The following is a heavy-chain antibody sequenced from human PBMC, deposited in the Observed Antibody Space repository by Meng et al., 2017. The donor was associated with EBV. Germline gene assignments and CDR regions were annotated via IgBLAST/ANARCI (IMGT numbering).Heavy chain of an antibody. V-gene: IGHV1-69*06. CDR3: ARAEIAAAGRLDY. D-gene: IGHD6-13*01. Sequence: QVALGQSGAVVKKPGSSVKVSCKASGGTFSSYAISWVRQAPGQGLEWMGGIIPIFGTANYAQKFQGRVTITADKSTSTAYMELSSLRSEDTAAYYCARAEIAAAGRLDYWGQGTLVTVSS. CDR2: IIPIFGTA. J-gene: IGHJ4*02. CDR1: GGTFSSYA.